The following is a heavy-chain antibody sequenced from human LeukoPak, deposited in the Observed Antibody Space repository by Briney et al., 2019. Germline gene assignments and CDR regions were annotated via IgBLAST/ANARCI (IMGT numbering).Heavy chain of an antibody. J-gene: IGHJ4*02. CDR1: GFTFDSYG. Sequence: NPGGSLRLSCAASGFTFDSYGMNWVRQAPGKGLEWISSISSSSTYIYYADSVKGRFTISRDNAKNSLYPQMNSLRAEDTAVYYCARAYCSSTRCSYYFDSWGQGTLVTVSS. V-gene: IGHV3-21*01. D-gene: IGHD2-2*01. CDR3: ARAYCSSTRCSYYFDS. CDR2: ISSSSTYI.